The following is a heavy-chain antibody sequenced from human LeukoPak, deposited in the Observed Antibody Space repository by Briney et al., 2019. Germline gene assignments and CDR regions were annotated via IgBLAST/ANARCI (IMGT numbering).Heavy chain of an antibody. CDR2: IYHSGST. J-gene: IGHJ5*02. CDR1: SDSISSYY. V-gene: IGHV4-59*12. D-gene: IGHD6-13*01. CDR3: ARDLSSSWYVFPFDP. Sequence: SETLSLTCTVPSDSISSYYWSWIRQPPGKGLEWIGYIYHSGSTYYNPSLKSRVTISVDRSKNQFSLKLSSVTAADTAVYYCARDLSSSWYVFPFDPWGQGTLVTVSS.